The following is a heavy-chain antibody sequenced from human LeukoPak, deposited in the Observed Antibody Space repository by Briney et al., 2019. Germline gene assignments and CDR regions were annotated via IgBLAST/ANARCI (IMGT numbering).Heavy chain of an antibody. D-gene: IGHD4-17*01. J-gene: IGHJ6*02. CDR1: GDTFSSYA. CDR3: AREGDGDSMFYGMDV. Sequence: SVKVSCKASGDTFSSYAISWVRQAPGQGLEWMGRIIPILGIANYAQKFQGRVTITADKSTSTAYMELSSLGTEDTAVYYCAREGDGDSMFYGMDVWGQGTTVTVSS. V-gene: IGHV1-69*04. CDR2: IIPILGIA.